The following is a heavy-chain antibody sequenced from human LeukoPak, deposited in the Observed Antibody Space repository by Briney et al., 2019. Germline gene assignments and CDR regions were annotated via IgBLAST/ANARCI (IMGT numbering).Heavy chain of an antibody. CDR2: ISGSGGST. CDR3: AKDVRYSSHYFDY. D-gene: IGHD6-13*01. J-gene: IGHJ4*02. V-gene: IGHV3-23*01. Sequence: GGSLRLSCAASGFTFSSYAMSWVRQAPGKGLEWVSGISGSGGSTYHADSVKGRFTISRANTKNTLYLQMNSLRAEDTAVYYCAKDVRYSSHYFDYWGQGTLVTVSS. CDR1: GFTFSSYA.